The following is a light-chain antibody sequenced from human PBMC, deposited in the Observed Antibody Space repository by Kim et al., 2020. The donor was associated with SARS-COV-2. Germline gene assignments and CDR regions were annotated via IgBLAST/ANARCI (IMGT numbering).Light chain of an antibody. J-gene: IGLJ2*01. CDR1: ALPKQY. CDR2: KDS. Sequence: SYELTQPPSVSVSPGQTARITCSGDALPKQYAYWYQQKPGQAPVLVIYKDSERPSGIPVRFSGSSSGTTVTLTISGDQAEDEADYYCQSADSSGTYVVFGGGTQLTVL. CDR3: QSADSSGTYVV. V-gene: IGLV3-25*03.